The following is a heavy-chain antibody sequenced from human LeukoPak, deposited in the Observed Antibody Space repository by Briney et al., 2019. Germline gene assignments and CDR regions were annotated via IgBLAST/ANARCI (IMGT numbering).Heavy chain of an antibody. D-gene: IGHD6-13*01. J-gene: IGHJ4*02. CDR2: TYYRSKWYN. CDR3: ARDEPGTIAAAGIFDY. Sequence: SQTLSLTCAISGDSVSSNSAAWKWIRQSPSKGLEWLGRTYYRSKWYNDYAVSVKSRITINPDTSKNQFSLQLNSVTPEDTAVYYCARDEPGTIAAAGIFDYWGQGTLVTVSS. V-gene: IGHV6-1*01. CDR1: GDSVSSNSAA.